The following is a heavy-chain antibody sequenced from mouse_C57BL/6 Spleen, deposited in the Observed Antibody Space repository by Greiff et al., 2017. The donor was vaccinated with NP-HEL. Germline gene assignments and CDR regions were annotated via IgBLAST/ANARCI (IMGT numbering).Heavy chain of an antibody. V-gene: IGHV1-69*01. D-gene: IGHD4-1*01. Sequence: QVQLQQPGAELVMPGASVKLSCKASGYTFTSYWMHWVKQRPGQGLEWIGEIDPSDSYTNYNQKFKGKSTLTVDKSSSTAYMPLSSLTSEDSAVYYCARKERTGRFAYRGQGNLVTVSA. CDR3: ARKERTGRFAY. J-gene: IGHJ3*01. CDR1: GYTFTSYW. CDR2: IDPSDSYT.